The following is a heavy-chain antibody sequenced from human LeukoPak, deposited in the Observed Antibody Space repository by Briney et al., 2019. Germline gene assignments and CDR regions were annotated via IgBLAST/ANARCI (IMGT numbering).Heavy chain of an antibody. CDR3: AREGDDTSGYYQDY. CDR2: IRQDGSEK. D-gene: IGHD3-22*01. CDR1: GFSFSTYW. Sequence: RPGGSLRLSCETSGFSFSTYWMSWVRQPPGKGLEWVANIRQDGSEKYYVDSVKGRFTFSRDNAKNSLYLQMNSLRAEDTAVYYCAREGDDTSGYYQDYWGQGTLVTVSS. J-gene: IGHJ4*02. V-gene: IGHV3-7*01.